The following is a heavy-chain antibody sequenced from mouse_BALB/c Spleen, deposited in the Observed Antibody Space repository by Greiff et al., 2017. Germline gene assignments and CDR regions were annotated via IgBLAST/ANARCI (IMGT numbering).Heavy chain of an antibody. CDR3: ARKALTGTGYAMDY. CDR1: GFSLTSYG. CDR2: IWSGGST. J-gene: IGHJ4*01. V-gene: IGHV2-2*02. D-gene: IGHD4-1*01. Sequence: QVQLKQSGPGLVQPSQSLSITCTVSGFSLTSYGVHWVRQSPGKGLEWLGVIWSGGSTDYNAAFISRLSISKDNSKSQVFFKMNSLQANDTAIYYCARKALTGTGYAMDYWGQGTSVTVSS.